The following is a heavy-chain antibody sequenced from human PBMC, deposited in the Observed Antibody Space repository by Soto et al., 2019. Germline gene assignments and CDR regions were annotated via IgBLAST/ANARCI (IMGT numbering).Heavy chain of an antibody. D-gene: IGHD6-19*01. J-gene: IGHJ4*02. V-gene: IGHV1-58*01. CDR2: IVVGSGNT. CDR1: GFTYTSSA. Sequence: SVKVACKASGFTYTSSAVPWVRHARGQRLEWIGWIVVGSGNTNYAQKFQERVTITRDMSTSTAYMELSSLTSDDTAVYYCARHMNSGLSSFDFWGQGTLVTVSS. CDR3: ARHMNSGLSSFDF.